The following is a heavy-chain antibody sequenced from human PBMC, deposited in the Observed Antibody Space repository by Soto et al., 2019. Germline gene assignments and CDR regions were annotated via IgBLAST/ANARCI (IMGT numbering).Heavy chain of an antibody. Sequence: GGSLRLSCAASGFTFSIYWVHWVRQAPGKGLVWVSRINSAGTTTTYADSMKGRFTISRDNAKNTLYLQMNSLRAEDTAVYYCARGDTAMVIDYWGQGTQVTVSS. CDR3: ARGDTAMVIDY. CDR1: GFTFSIYW. D-gene: IGHD5-18*01. J-gene: IGHJ4*02. V-gene: IGHV3-74*01. CDR2: INSAGTTT.